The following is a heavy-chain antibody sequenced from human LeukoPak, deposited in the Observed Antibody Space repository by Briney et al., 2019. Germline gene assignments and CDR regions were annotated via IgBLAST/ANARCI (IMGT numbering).Heavy chain of an antibody. CDR3: ARHLPHTDSRGAFDI. Sequence: GESLKISCEGSGYTFTSYWIAWVRQMPGKGLEWMGIIYPGDSDTRYSPSFQGQVTISADKSISTAYLQWSSLKASDTAMYYCARHLPHTDSRGAFDIWGQGTMVTVSS. D-gene: IGHD3-22*01. CDR2: IYPGDSDT. J-gene: IGHJ3*02. V-gene: IGHV5-51*01. CDR1: GYTFTSYW.